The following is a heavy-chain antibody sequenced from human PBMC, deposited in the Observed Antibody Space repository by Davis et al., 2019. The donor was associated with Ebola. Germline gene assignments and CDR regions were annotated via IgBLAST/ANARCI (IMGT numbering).Heavy chain of an antibody. J-gene: IGHJ3*02. CDR3: TTPGGQDSGYDVFDI. CDR2: IVPIFGSA. V-gene: IGHV1-69*05. CDR1: GDTLRRYG. Sequence: SVKVSCKASGDTLRRYGINWVRQAPGQGLEWMGGIVPIFGSADYAQKFQGRVTVTRDTSTTTVYMDLSSLRSEDTALYYCTTPGGQDSGYDVFDIWGQGTMVTVSS. D-gene: IGHD5-12*01.